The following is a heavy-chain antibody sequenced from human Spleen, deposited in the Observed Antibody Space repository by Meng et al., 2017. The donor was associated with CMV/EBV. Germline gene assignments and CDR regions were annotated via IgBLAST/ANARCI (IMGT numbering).Heavy chain of an antibody. Sequence: AAAGCPCSSYAMHWVRQAPGRGLGMVALISIDGSNKYYAGAMKGRFTITRDDYKNTLYLQMNSLRGDDTAVYYCAREFQLPRAFDYWGQGTLVTVSS. CDR3: AREFQLPRAFDY. V-gene: IGHV3-30*04. CDR1: GCPCSSYA. J-gene: IGHJ4*01. CDR2: ISIDGSNK. D-gene: IGHD2-2*01.